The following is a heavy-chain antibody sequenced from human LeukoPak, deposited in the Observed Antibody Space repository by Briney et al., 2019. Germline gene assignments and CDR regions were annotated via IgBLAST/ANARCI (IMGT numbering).Heavy chain of an antibody. CDR3: ARVWPNYYDSIYYYYMDV. Sequence: ASVKVSCKASGYTFTSYGISWVRQAPGQGLEWMGWISAYNGNTNYAQKLQGRVTMTTDTSTSTAYMELRSLRSDDTAVYYCARVWPNYYDSIYYYYMDVWGKGATVTVSS. CDR1: GYTFTSYG. CDR2: ISAYNGNT. D-gene: IGHD3-22*01. V-gene: IGHV1-18*01. J-gene: IGHJ6*03.